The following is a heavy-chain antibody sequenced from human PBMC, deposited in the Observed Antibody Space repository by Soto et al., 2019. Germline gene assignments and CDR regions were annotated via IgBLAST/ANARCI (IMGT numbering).Heavy chain of an antibody. D-gene: IGHD2-21*02. CDR2: INPNSGGT. V-gene: IGHV1-2*02. CDR3: ARGRVGGDCVDY. Sequence: QVQLVQSGAEVKKPGASVKVSCKASGYTFTGYYMHWARQTPGQGLEWMGWINPNSGGTNYAQQFQGRVTMTRDTGISTAYMELSRLRSDDTAVYYCARGRVGGDCVDYWGQGTLVTVSS. CDR1: GYTFTGYY. J-gene: IGHJ4*02.